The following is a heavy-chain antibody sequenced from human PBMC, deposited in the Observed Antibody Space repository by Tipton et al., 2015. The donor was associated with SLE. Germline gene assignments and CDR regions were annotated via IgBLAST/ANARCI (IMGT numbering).Heavy chain of an antibody. J-gene: IGHJ4*02. D-gene: IGHD4-11*01. CDR3: ARVSEMTTVDSFFDS. Sequence: QSGAEVKKPGASVKVSCKASGYSFTTYAIHWVRQAPGQRLEWIGWISGGVGNTKYSQKLQGRVTITRDTSASTVYMELRSLRSEDTAVYYCARVSEMTTVDSFFDSWGQGTLVTVSS. CDR2: ISGGVGNT. CDR1: GYSFTTYA. V-gene: IGHV1-3*01.